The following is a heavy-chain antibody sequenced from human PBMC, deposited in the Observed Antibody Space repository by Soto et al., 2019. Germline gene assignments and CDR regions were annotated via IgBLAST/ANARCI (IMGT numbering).Heavy chain of an antibody. V-gene: IGHV2-5*02. CDR3: AHRRPQTIPGGYFEY. J-gene: IGHJ4*02. Sequence: QITLKESGPTLVNPTQPLTLTCTFSGFSLSTSGVGVGWIRHPPGKALEWLALIHWDDDKRYSPSLKSRLTITKDPSKNQVVLTMPNMDPVDTATYYRAHRRPQTIPGGYFEYWGQGTLVTVSS. D-gene: IGHD3-10*01. CDR1: GFSLSTSGVG. CDR2: IHWDDDK.